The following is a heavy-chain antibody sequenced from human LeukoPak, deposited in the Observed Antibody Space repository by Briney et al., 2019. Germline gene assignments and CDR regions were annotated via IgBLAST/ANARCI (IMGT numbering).Heavy chain of an antibody. CDR3: ARFSSGWYFGDY. Sequence: GASVKVSCKASGYTFTGHYMHWVRQAPGQGLEWMGRINPNSGGTNYAQKFQGRVTMTRDTSISTAYMELSRLRSDGTAVYYCARFSSGWYFGDYWGQGTLVTVSS. D-gene: IGHD6-19*01. CDR1: GYTFTGHY. J-gene: IGHJ4*02. CDR2: INPNSGGT. V-gene: IGHV1-2*06.